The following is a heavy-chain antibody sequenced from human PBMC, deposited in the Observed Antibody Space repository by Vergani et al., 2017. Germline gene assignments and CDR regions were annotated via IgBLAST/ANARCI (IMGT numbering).Heavy chain of an antibody. CDR1: GFILDDYA. CDR3: ARDRASDAFDI. Sequence: EVQLVESGGGLVQPGRSLRLSCAASGFILDDYAMHWARQAPGKGPEWVSGISRNRGSIGYADSVKGRFTISRDSAKNSLYLQMNSLRAEDTALYYCARDRASDAFDIWGQGTMVTVSS. CDR2: ISRNRGSI. J-gene: IGHJ3*02. V-gene: IGHV3-9*01.